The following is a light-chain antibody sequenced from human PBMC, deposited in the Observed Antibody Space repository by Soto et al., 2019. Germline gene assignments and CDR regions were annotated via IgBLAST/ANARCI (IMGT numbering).Light chain of an antibody. CDR1: TLSNHY. J-gene: IGLJ3*02. Sequence: SYELAQPPSVSVSPGQTTRITCFGETLSNHYAYWYQQKPGQAPLFVIYKHTMRPSRIPERFSGSRSGTTVTLTITGVQAEDEAHYYCQSLDSSETYRVFGGGTKVTVL. CDR2: KHT. V-gene: IGLV3-25*02. CDR3: QSLDSSETYRV.